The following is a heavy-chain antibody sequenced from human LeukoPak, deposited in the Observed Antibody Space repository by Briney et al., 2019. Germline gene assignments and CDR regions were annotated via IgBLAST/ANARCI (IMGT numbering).Heavy chain of an antibody. Sequence: GGSLRLSCAASGFTFSSYNMNWVRQAPGKGLEWVAVISYDGSNKYYADSVKGRFTISRDSFKNTLYLQMNSLRPEDTAVYYCAKEGDYYGSGSYRDGFDIWGQGTRATVSS. J-gene: IGHJ3*02. D-gene: IGHD3-10*01. CDR2: ISYDGSNK. V-gene: IGHV3-30*18. CDR3: AKEGDYYGSGSYRDGFDI. CDR1: GFTFSSYN.